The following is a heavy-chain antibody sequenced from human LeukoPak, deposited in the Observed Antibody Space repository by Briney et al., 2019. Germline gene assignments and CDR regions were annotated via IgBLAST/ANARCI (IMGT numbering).Heavy chain of an antibody. CDR3: ARDQDHIAVAGIDY. CDR2: IIPILGIA. V-gene: IGHV1-69*04. D-gene: IGHD6-19*01. CDR1: GYTFTNFD. J-gene: IGHJ4*02. Sequence: GASVKVSCKASGYTFTNFDINWVRQAPGQGLEWMGRIIPILGIANYAQKFQGRVTITADKSTSTAYMELSSLRSEDTAVYYCARDQDHIAVAGIDYWGQGTLVTVSS.